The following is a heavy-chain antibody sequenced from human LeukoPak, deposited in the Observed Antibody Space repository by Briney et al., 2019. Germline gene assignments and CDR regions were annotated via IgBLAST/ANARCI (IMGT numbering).Heavy chain of an antibody. CDR2: YSLTGLT. J-gene: IGHJ4*02. D-gene: IGHD2-8*01. CDR1: GGSISNTNW. CDR3: SRENGAFSPFGY. V-gene: IGHV4-4*02. Sequence: SGTLSLTRGVSGGSISNTNWWSWVRQPPGQGLEWIGEYSLTGLTHYNPSLESRVTVSLDKSKNQLSLNLTSVTAADTAVYYCSRENGAFSPFGYWGQGTLVTVLS.